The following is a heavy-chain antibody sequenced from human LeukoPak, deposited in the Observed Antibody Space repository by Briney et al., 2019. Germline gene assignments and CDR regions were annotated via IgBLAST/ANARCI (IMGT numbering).Heavy chain of an antibody. CDR1: GFTFSNYE. CDR2: ISTSGSTI. J-gene: IGHJ6*03. D-gene: IGHD5-18*01. V-gene: IGHV3-48*03. Sequence: PGGSLRLSCAASGFTFSNYEMNWVRQAPGKGLEWVSYISTSGSTIYYADSVKGRFTISRDNSKNTLYLQMNSLRAEDTAVYYCAKDTAMVIHYYYMDVWGKGTTVTVSS. CDR3: AKDTAMVIHYYYMDV.